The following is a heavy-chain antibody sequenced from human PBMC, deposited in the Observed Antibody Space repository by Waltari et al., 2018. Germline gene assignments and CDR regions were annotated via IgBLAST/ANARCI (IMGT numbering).Heavy chain of an antibody. Sequence: QLQLQESGPGLVKPSGTLSLTCTVSDDSISSGDYYWGWIRQPPGKGLEWIGSIYYSGPTSYNPSLRSRVTMSVDTSKKQFSLKLSSVTAADTAVYYCARLSCTSSSCHRKNAFDMWGQGTMVIVSS. D-gene: IGHD2-2*01. CDR1: DDSISSGDYY. J-gene: IGHJ3*02. CDR3: ARLSCTSSSCHRKNAFDM. CDR2: IYYSGPT. V-gene: IGHV4-39*01.